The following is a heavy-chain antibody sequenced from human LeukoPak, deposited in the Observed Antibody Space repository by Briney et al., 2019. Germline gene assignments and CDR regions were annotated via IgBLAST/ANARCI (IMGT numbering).Heavy chain of an antibody. V-gene: IGHV4-4*02. Sequence: SETLSLTCVVSGGSISSSNWWGWVRQPPGKGLEWIGEIYHSGSTNYNPSLKSRITISVDKSKNQVSLKLSSVTATDTAVYYCARLHYGGNYGFYYYYMDVWGKGTTVTISS. CDR2: IYHSGST. D-gene: IGHD4-23*01. CDR3: ARLHYGGNYGFYYYYMDV. J-gene: IGHJ6*03. CDR1: GGSISSSNW.